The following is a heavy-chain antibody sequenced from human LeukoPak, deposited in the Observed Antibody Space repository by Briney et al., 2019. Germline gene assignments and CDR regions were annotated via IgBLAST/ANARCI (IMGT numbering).Heavy chain of an antibody. CDR2: IYYTGSTY. CDR1: GGSISSTNYY. Sequence: PSETLSLTCTVSGGSISSTNYYWGWIRQPPGRGLEWIGIIYYTGSTYYYNPSLKSRVTVSVDTSKNQFSLKLSSVTAADTAVYYCARLATSAFDYWGQGTLVTFSS. D-gene: IGHD2-2*01. V-gene: IGHV4-39*01. CDR3: ARLATSAFDY. J-gene: IGHJ4*02.